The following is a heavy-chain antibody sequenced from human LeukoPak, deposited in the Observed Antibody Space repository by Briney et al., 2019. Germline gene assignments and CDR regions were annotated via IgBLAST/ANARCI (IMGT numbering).Heavy chain of an antibody. CDR1: GFPFSDYA. CDR3: TRGAASY. V-gene: IGHV3-49*03. D-gene: IGHD6-13*01. CDR2: IRSKGYGGTT. Sequence: PRGSLRLSCAASGFPFSDYAMSWFRQAPGKGLEWVGFIRSKGYGGTTEYAASVKGRFTISRDDSKSIAYLQMNSLKTEDTAVYYCTRGAASYWGQGTLVTVSS. J-gene: IGHJ4*02.